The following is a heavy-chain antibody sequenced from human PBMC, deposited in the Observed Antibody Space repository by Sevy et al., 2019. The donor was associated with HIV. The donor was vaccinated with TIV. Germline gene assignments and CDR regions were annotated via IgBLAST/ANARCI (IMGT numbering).Heavy chain of an antibody. V-gene: IGHV4-31*03. CDR3: ARGGYNFWSGHPFDP. CDR2: IYSSGST. D-gene: IGHD3-3*01. Sequence: SETLSLTCTVSSGSISSGGYYWSWIRQHPGKGLEWIAYIYSSGSTYYNPSLKSRLSTSADTSKNQFSLTLSSVTAADTAVYYCARGGYNFWSGHPFDPWGQGTLVTVSS. CDR1: SGSISSGGYY. J-gene: IGHJ5*02.